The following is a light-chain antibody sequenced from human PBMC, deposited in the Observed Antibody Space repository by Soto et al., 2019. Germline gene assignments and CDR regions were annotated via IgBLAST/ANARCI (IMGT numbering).Light chain of an antibody. J-gene: IGLJ1*01. Sequence: QSVLTQPASVSGSPGQSITISCTGTSSDVGSYNLVSWYQQHPGKAPKLMIYEGSKRPSGVSNRFSGSKSGNTASLTISGLQAEDEADYYCQSHDNSLSGFYVFGTGTKVTVL. CDR3: QSHDNSLSGFYV. V-gene: IGLV2-23*01. CDR1: SSDVGSYNL. CDR2: EGS.